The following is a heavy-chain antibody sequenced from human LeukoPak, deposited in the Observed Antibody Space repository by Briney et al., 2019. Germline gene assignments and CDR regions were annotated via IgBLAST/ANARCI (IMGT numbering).Heavy chain of an antibody. CDR2: IYYTGST. Sequence: SETLSLTCTVCGYSISSGYYWGWIRQPPGKGLEWIAYIYYTGSTNSNPSLKSRVTISVDTSKNQFSLKLNSVTAADTAVYYCARRLYIWRLGDAFDVWGQGTMVTVSS. CDR1: GYSISSGYY. D-gene: IGHD3-9*01. V-gene: IGHV4-61*01. CDR3: ARRLYIWRLGDAFDV. J-gene: IGHJ3*01.